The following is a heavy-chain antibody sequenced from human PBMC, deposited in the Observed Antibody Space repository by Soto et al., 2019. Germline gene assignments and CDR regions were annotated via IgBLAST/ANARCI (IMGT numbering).Heavy chain of an antibody. J-gene: IGHJ6*02. V-gene: IGHV4-59*01. CDR1: GDSIRNFY. CDR2: IYYSGST. CDR3: AREGTYIPTPNYYYDGLDV. D-gene: IGHD2-2*02. Sequence: PSQTLSLTCTVSGDSIRNFYWSWIRQPPGKGLEWIGYIYYSGSTKYNPSLRSRVTIAADTSKNQFSLKLSSVTAADTAVYYCAREGTYIPTPNYYYDGLDVWGQGTTVTVSS.